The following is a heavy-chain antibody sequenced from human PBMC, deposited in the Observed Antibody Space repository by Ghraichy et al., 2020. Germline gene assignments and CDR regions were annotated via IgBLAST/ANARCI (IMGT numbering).Heavy chain of an antibody. J-gene: IGHJ4*02. CDR1: GYTFSTYA. CDR3: ATTYSSGWYFNY. D-gene: IGHD6-19*01. CDR2: INAGNGNT. Sequence: ASVKVSCKASGYTFSTYAMLWVRQAPGQRLEYMGWINAGNGNTEYSQKFQGRVTITRDTSASTAYMELSSLRSEDTAVYYCATTYSSGWYFNYWGQGTLVTVSS. V-gene: IGHV1-3*01.